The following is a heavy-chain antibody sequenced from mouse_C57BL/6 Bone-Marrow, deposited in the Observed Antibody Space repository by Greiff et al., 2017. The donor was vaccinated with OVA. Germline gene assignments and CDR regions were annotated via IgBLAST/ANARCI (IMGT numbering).Heavy chain of an antibody. CDR2: IRLKSDNYAT. J-gene: IGHJ3*01. CDR1: GFTFSNYW. Sequence: EVQGVESGGGLVQPGGSMKLSCVASGFTFSNYWMNWVRQSPEKGLEWVAQIRLKSDNYATHYAESVKGRFTISRDDSKRSVYLQMNNLRAEDTGIYYCTIYDGYSFAYWGQGTLVTVSA. CDR3: TIYDGYSFAY. D-gene: IGHD2-3*01. V-gene: IGHV6-3*01.